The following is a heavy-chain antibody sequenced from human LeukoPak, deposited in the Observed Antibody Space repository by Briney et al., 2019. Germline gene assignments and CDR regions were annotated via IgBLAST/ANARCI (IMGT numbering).Heavy chain of an antibody. CDR3: ARAKIVATIGGYFDY. V-gene: IGHV1-69*01. J-gene: IGHJ4*02. D-gene: IGHD5-12*01. CDR2: IIPIFGTA. Sequence: SVTVSFKASGGTFIIYAISRVRQAPGQGGEGMGGIIPIFGTANYTQKFQGRVTITADESTSTAYMELSSLRSEDTAVYYCARAKIVATIGGYFDYWGQGTLVTVSS. CDR1: GGTFIIYA.